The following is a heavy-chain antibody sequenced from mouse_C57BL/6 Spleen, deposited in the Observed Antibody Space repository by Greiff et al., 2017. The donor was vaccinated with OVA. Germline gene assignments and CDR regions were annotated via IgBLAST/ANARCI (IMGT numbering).Heavy chain of an antibody. D-gene: IGHD2-4*01. Sequence: EVKLVESEGGLVQPGSSMTLSCTASGFTFSDYYMAWVRQVPEKGLEWVANINYDGSSTYYLDSLKSRFIISRDNAKNILYLQMSSLKSEDTATYYCAREGDDYGHRYYFDDWGQGTTLTVAS. CDR2: INYDGSST. CDR1: GFTFSDYY. CDR3: AREGDDYGHRYYFDD. J-gene: IGHJ2*01. V-gene: IGHV5-16*01.